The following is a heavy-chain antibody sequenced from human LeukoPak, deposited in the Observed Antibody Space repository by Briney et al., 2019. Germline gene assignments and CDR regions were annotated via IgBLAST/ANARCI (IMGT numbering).Heavy chain of an antibody. CDR3: ARDLLAEYYYGSGSYPNWFDP. D-gene: IGHD3-10*01. CDR1: GGSISSYH. Sequence: PSETLSLTCTVSGGSISSYHWSWIRQPPGKGLECIGYIYYSGSTHYNPSLKSRVTISVDTSKNQFSLKLSSVTAADTAVYYCARDLLAEYYYGSGSYPNWFDPWGQGTLVTVSS. J-gene: IGHJ5*02. V-gene: IGHV4-59*12. CDR2: IYYSGST.